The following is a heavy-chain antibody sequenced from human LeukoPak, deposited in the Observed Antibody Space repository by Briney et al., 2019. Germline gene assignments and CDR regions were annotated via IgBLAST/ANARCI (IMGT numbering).Heavy chain of an antibody. CDR2: IYYSGST. CDR1: GGSISSYY. D-gene: IGHD3-16*02. J-gene: IGHJ3*02. CDR3: AADYVWGSYRPLDI. V-gene: IGHV4-59*01. Sequence: SETLSLTCTVSGGSISSYYWSWIRQPPGKGLEWIGYIYYSGSTNYNPSLKSRVTISVDTSKNQFSLKLSSVTAADTAVYYCAADYVWGSYRPLDIWGQGTMVTVSS.